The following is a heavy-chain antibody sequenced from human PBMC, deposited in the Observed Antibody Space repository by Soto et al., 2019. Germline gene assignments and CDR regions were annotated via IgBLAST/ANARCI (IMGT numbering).Heavy chain of an antibody. CDR3: ARVQGRWNRIVDY. CDR1: GGSISSSNW. D-gene: IGHD1-1*01. V-gene: IGHV4-4*02. CDR2: IYHSGST. J-gene: IGHJ4*02. Sequence: PSETLSLTCAVSGGSISSSNWWSWVRQPPGKGLEWIGEIYHSGSTNYNPSLKSRVTISVDKSKNQFSLKLSSVTAADTAVYYCARVQGRWNRIVDYWGQGTLVTVSS.